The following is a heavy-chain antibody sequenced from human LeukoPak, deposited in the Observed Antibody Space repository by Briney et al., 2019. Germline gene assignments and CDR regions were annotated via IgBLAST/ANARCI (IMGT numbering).Heavy chain of an antibody. Sequence: SETLSLTCAVYGGSFSGYYWSWIRQPPGKGLEWIGEINHSGSTNYNPSLKSRVTISVDTSKNQFSLKLSSVTAADTAVYYCHYYGSGSYYLHDAFDIWGQGTMVTVSS. V-gene: IGHV4-34*01. CDR2: INHSGST. CDR1: GGSFSGYY. J-gene: IGHJ3*02. D-gene: IGHD3-10*01. CDR3: HYYGSGSYYLHDAFDI.